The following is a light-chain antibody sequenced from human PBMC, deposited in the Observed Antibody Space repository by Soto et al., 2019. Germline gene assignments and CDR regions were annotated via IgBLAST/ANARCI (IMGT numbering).Light chain of an antibody. CDR3: QQYGSSPIT. J-gene: IGKJ5*01. CDR2: CES. Sequence: EIVLTQSPGTLSLSPGERATLYCRASQSVSSSYLAWYQQKPGQAPRLLIYCESSRATGIPDRFSGSGSGTDFTLTISRLEPEYFAVYYCQQYGSSPITVCQGTRLEIK. V-gene: IGKV3-20*01. CDR1: QSVSSSY.